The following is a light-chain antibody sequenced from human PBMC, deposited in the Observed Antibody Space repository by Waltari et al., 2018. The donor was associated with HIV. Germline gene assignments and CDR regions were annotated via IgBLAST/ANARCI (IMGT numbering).Light chain of an antibody. CDR1: SSDVGSYNL. CDR2: EVT. V-gene: IGLV2-23*02. Sequence: QSALTQPASVSGSPGQSITISCTGTSSDVGSYNLFSWYQQHPGKAPKLMIYEVTKRPSGVSNRFSGSKSGNTASLTISGLQAEDEADYYCCSYARSSTLRIFGGGTKVTVL. J-gene: IGLJ2*01. CDR3: CSYARSSTLRI.